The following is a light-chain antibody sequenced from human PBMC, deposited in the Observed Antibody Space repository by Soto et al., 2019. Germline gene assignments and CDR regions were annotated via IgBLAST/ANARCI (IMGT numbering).Light chain of an antibody. CDR3: QQGDSFPFT. V-gene: IGKV1-12*01. CDR1: QDISSW. Sequence: DIQMTQSPSSVSASVGDRVTISCRASQDISSWVAWYQQKPGRAPKLLISAASSLHSGVTRRFSGSGSGTDFSLIISSLQPEDFATYFCQQGDSFPFTFGGGTKVEI. J-gene: IGKJ4*01. CDR2: AAS.